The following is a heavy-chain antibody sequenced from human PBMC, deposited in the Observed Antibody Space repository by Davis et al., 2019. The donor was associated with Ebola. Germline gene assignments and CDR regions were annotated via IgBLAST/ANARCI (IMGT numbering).Heavy chain of an antibody. Sequence: GESLKISCSASGFTFSRFTMDWVRQAPGKGLEWVAVISYDGSNKYYADSVKGRFTISRDNSKNTLYLQMNSLRAEDTAVYYCAKDQVIQWELLWTYYFDYWGQGTLVTVSS. J-gene: IGHJ4*02. CDR3: AKDQVIQWELLWTYYFDY. CDR1: GFTFSRFT. V-gene: IGHV3-30*04. D-gene: IGHD1-26*01. CDR2: ISYDGSNK.